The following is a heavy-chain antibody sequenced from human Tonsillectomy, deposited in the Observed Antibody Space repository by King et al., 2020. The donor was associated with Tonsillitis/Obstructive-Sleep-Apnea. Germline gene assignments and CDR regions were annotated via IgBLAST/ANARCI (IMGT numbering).Heavy chain of an antibody. Sequence: VQLVESGGGLVQPGGSLRLSCAASGFTFSSYAMSWVRQAPGKGLEWVSDISGSGASTYYAVSVKGRVTISRDNSKNTLYLQMNSLRADDTAVYYCAKRGGATSFDYWGQGTLVTVPS. D-gene: IGHD5-12*01. CDR3: AKRGGATSFDY. CDR2: ISGSGAST. V-gene: IGHV3-23*04. J-gene: IGHJ4*02. CDR1: GFTFSSYA.